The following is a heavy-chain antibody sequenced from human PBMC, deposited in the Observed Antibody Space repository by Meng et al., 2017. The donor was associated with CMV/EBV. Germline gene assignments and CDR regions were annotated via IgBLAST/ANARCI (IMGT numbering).Heavy chain of an antibody. Sequence: GGSLRLSCAASGFTFSNAWMSWVRQAPGKGLEWVGRIKSKTDGGTTDYAAPVKGRFTISRDDSKNTLYLQMNSLKTEDTAVYYCTTEPWNYVYYYYGMDAWGQGTTVTVSS. CDR2: IKSKTDGGTT. CDR3: TTEPWNYVYYYYGMDA. D-gene: IGHD1-7*01. V-gene: IGHV3-15*01. J-gene: IGHJ6*02. CDR1: GFTFSNAW.